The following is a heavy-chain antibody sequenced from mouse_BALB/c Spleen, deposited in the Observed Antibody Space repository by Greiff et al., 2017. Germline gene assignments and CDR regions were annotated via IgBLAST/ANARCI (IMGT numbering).Heavy chain of an antibody. V-gene: IGHV1-5*01. D-gene: IGHD1-1*01. Sequence: VQLKQSGTVLARPGASVKMSCKASGYTFTSYWMHWVKQRPGQGLEWIGAIYPGNSDTSYNQKFKGKAKLTAVTSTSTAYMELSSLTNEDSAVYYCARNRGTYGSIAYWGQGTTLTVSP. CDR2: IYPGNSDT. J-gene: IGHJ2*01. CDR3: ARNRGTYGSIAY. CDR1: GYTFTSYW.